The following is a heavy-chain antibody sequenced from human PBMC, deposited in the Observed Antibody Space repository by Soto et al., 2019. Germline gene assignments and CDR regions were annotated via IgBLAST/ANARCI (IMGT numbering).Heavy chain of an antibody. CDR1: GGSFSGYY. Sequence: LSLTCAVYGGSFSGYYWSWIRQPPGKGLEWIGEINHSGSTNYNPSLKSRVTISVDTSKNQFSLKLSSVTAADTAVYYCAREATIGWFDPWGQGTLVTVSS. D-gene: IGHD5-12*01. V-gene: IGHV4-34*01. CDR2: INHSGST. J-gene: IGHJ5*02. CDR3: AREATIGWFDP.